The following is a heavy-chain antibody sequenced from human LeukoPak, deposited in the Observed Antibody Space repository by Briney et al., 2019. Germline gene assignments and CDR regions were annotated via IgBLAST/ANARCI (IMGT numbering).Heavy chain of an antibody. J-gene: IGHJ4*02. CDR2: ISYDGSNK. Sequence: GRSLRLSCAASGFTFSSYAMNWVRQAPGKGLEWVAVISYDGSNKNYADSVKGRFTISKDNSKNTLYLQMNSLRAEDTAVYYCARDWYNSPLDYWGRGTLVTVS. D-gene: IGHD1-1*01. CDR3: ARDWYNSPLDY. CDR1: GFTFSSYA. V-gene: IGHV3-30-3*01.